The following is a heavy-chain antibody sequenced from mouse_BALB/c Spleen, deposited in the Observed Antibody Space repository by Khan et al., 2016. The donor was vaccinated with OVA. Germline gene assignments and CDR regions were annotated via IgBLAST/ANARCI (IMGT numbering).Heavy chain of an antibody. Sequence: QMQLQQPGAELMKPGASVKISCKATGYTFSDYWLEWVKQRPGHGLEWIGEILPGSGSRNYNEKFKGKATFTADISSKTTYMQLSSLTSEDSAVYYCARVNYGSRDYFDYWGQGTTLTVAS. D-gene: IGHD1-1*01. CDR1: GYTFSDYW. CDR3: ARVNYGSRDYFDY. V-gene: IGHV1-9*01. J-gene: IGHJ2*01. CDR2: ILPGSGSR.